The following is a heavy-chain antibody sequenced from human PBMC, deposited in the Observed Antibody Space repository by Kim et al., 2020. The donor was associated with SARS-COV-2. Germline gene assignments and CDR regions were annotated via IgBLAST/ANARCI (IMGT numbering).Heavy chain of an antibody. Sequence: SETLSLTCTVSGGSISSSSYYWGWIRQPLGKGLEWIGSIYYSGSTYYNPSLKSRVTISVDTSKNQFSLKLSSVTAADTAVYYCARHGGYSGSYELGYWGQGTLVTVSS. CDR3: ARHGGYSGSYELGY. V-gene: IGHV4-39*01. CDR2: IYYSGST. J-gene: IGHJ4*02. D-gene: IGHD1-26*01. CDR1: GGSISSSSYY.